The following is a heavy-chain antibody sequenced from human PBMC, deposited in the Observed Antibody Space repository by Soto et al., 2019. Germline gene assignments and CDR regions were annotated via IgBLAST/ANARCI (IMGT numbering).Heavy chain of an antibody. V-gene: IGHV3-48*02. Sequence: EVQLVESGGGLVQPGGSLRLSCVASVFTFSTDSMNWVRQAPGKGLEWVAHISTSGATRYYADSVKGPFTISRDNAKASLDMQIDSLRNEDTAVYYCARCFGSGVDYWGQGTLVTVSS. CDR2: ISTSGATR. D-gene: IGHD6-19*01. CDR1: VFTFSTDS. J-gene: IGHJ4*02. CDR3: ARCFGSGVDY.